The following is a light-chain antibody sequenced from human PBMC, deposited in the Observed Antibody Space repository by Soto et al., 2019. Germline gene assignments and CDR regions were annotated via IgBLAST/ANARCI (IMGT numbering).Light chain of an antibody. CDR2: GAS. V-gene: IGKV3-20*01. Sequence: VVLTQSPATLSLSPGEPATLSCRASRDVYINALAWYQQKPGRTPTLLIYGASTRATGIPDRFSATGSGTEFSLTISSVEPEDFAVYYCQQYNTWTWTFGQGTKVEIK. CDR1: RDVYINA. J-gene: IGKJ1*01. CDR3: QQYNTWTWT.